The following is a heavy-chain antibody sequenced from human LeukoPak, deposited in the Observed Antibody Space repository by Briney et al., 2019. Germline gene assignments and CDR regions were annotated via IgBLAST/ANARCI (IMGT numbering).Heavy chain of an antibody. CDR2: ISSSTSYR. CDR3: ARGDGYKPIDY. Sequence: KPGGSLRLSCAVSGFTFSSYSMNWVRLAPGKGLEWVSSISSSTSYRYYADSVKGRFTISRDNAKNSLYLQMNNLRAEDTAVYYCARGDGYKPIDYWGQGTLVTVSS. CDR1: GFTFSSYS. J-gene: IGHJ4*02. V-gene: IGHV3-21*01. D-gene: IGHD5-24*01.